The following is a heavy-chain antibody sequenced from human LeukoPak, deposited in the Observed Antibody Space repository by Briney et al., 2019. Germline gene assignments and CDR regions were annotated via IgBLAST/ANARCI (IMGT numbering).Heavy chain of an antibody. CDR1: GYTFTSYD. Sequence: ASVKVSCKASGYTFTSYDINWVRQATGQGLEWMGWMNPNSGNTGYAQKFQGRVTMTRNTSISTAYMELSSLRSEDTAMYYCARYSRGDYGPLNYWGQGTLVTVSS. CDR3: ARYSRGDYGPLNY. D-gene: IGHD4-17*01. J-gene: IGHJ4*02. V-gene: IGHV1-8*02. CDR2: MNPNSGNT.